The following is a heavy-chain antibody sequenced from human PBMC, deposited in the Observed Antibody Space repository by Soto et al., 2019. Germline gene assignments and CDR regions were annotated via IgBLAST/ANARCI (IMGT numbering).Heavy chain of an antibody. CDR2: IIPVFGSP. D-gene: IGHD2-8*01. V-gene: IGHV1-69*01. J-gene: IGHJ5*01. CDR1: GGTFNMYS. Sequence: QVQLVQSGAEVKKPGSSVKVSCEASGGTFNMYSFNWVRQAPGQGLEWMGGIIPVFGSPNYAQKFQGRVTITADESTTTAFMELSSLRSEDTGVYYCARGAPGVYYDSWGQGTLVTVSS. CDR3: ARGAPGVYYDS.